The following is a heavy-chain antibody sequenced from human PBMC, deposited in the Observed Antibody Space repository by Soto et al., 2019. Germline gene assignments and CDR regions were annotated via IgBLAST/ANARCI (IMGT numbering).Heavy chain of an antibody. J-gene: IGHJ2*01. CDR1: GFTFTSSA. Sequence: SVKVSCKASGFTFTSSAVQWVRQARGQRLEWIGWIVVGSGNTNYAQKFQERVTITRDMSTSTAYMELSSLRSEDTAVYYCAAITSFYGFNEPPDPEIFTPPLPADL. V-gene: IGHV1-58*01. D-gene: IGHD3-3*01. CDR2: IVVGSGNT. CDR3: AAITSFYGFNEPPDPEIFTPPLPADL.